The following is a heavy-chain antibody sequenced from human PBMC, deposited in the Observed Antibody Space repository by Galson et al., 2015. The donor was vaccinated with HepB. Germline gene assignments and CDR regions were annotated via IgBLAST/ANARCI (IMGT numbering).Heavy chain of an antibody. CDR3: ARNGYCSDGACYGFNF. D-gene: IGHD2-15*01. Sequence: QSGAEVKKPGESLEISCKTSGYNFNIYWIGWVRQMPGKGLEWMGVIYPGDSDTRYSPSFQGQVTITADKSISTAYLHWSSLKASDTAIYYCARNGYCSDGACYGFNFWGQGTLVTVSS. J-gene: IGHJ4*02. V-gene: IGHV5-51*01. CDR1: GYNFNIYW. CDR2: IYPGDSDT.